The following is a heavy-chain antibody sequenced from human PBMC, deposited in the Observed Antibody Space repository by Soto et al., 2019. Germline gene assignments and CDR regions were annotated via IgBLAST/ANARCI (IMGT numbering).Heavy chain of an antibody. CDR2: INWNGGTI. V-gene: IGHV3-9*01. CDR1: GFTFDDYG. CDR3: AKDINRRDGHSCDAYAM. J-gene: IGHJ3*02. Sequence: GGSLRLSCAASGFTFDDYGMHWVRQAPGKGLEWVSAINWNGGTIAYADSVKGRFTISRDNSKNSLYLQMNSLRAEDTALYYCAKDINRRDGHSCDAYAMWGQGTMVTVSS.